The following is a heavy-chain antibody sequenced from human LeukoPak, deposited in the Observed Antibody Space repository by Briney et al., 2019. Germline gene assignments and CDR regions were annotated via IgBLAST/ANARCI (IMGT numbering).Heavy chain of an antibody. CDR1: GFTFSSHS. J-gene: IGHJ4*02. CDR2: ISSSSSYI. CDR3: ARLYYDSSGYPSPFDY. D-gene: IGHD3-22*01. V-gene: IGHV3-21*01. Sequence: GGSLRLSCAASGFTFSSHSMNWVRQAPGKGLEWVSSISSSSSYIYYADSVKGRFTISRDNAKNSLYLQMNSLRAEDTAVYYCARLYYDSSGYPSPFDYWGQGTLVTVSS.